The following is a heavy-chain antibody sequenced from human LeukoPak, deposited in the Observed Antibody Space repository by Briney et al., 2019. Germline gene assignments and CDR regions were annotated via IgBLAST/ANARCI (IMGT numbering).Heavy chain of an antibody. CDR3: ARGGGLDV. CDR2: INSDGSTI. D-gene: IGHD3-16*01. CDR1: GFTFSTYW. V-gene: IGHV3-74*01. Sequence: GGSLRLSCAASGFTFSTYWMHWVRQVPGKGLVWVSRINSDGSTISYADSVKGRFTISRDNAKNSLYLQMSNLRAEDTAVYFCARGGGLDVWGQGATVTVSS. J-gene: IGHJ6*02.